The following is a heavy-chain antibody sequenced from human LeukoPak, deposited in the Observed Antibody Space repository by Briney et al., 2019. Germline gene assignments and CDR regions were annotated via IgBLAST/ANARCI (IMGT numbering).Heavy chain of an antibody. CDR2: IYYSGST. Sequence: SETLSLTCAVYGGSFSSYYWSWIRQPPGKGLEWIAYIYYSGSTNYNPSLKSRVTISVDTSKNQFSLKLSSVTAADTAVYYCAGGSYYYYYMAVWGKGTTVTISS. CDR1: GGSFSSYY. CDR3: AGGSYYYYYMAV. V-gene: IGHV4-59*01. J-gene: IGHJ6*03.